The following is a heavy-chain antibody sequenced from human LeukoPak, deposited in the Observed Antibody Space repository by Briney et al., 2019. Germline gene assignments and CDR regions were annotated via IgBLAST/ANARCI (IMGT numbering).Heavy chain of an antibody. J-gene: IGHJ6*03. CDR1: GFTFSSHA. CDR3: AREGIAAAGTDYYYYMDV. Sequence: QAGGSLRLSCTPSGFTFSSHAMSWVRQAPEKGLEWVSAINGGGDRRYYADSVKGRFTISRDNAKNSLYLQMNSLRAEDTAVYYCAREGIAAAGTDYYYYMDVWGKGTTVTVSS. V-gene: IGHV3-23*01. CDR2: INGGGDRR. D-gene: IGHD6-13*01.